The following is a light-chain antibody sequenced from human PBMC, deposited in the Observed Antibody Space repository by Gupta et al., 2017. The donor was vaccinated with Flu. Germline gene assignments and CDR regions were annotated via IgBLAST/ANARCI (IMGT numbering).Light chain of an antibody. J-gene: IGKJ5*01. CDR3: QHYGSLLT. CDR1: QSVYNNY. Sequence: VLTQSPATLSLPPGERATLSCEASQSVYNNYLAWYQQKPGLAPRLLIYDASSRATGITDRFSGSGAERDFTLTIIRPENEEFEAYYGQHYGSLLTFGQGTRVEIK. V-gene: IGKV3D-20*01. CDR2: DAS.